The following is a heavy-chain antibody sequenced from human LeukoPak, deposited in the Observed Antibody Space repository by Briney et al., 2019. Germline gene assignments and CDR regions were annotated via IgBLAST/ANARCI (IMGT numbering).Heavy chain of an antibody. CDR1: GFIFSSYG. D-gene: IGHD1-1*01. V-gene: IGHV3-30*03. Sequence: GGSLRLSCAASGFIFSSYGMHWVRQAPGKGLEWVAVISYDGDNKYYADSVKGRFTISRDNSKNTLYLQMNSLRAEDTAVYYCARVRAGTSPYWGQGTLVTVSS. CDR2: ISYDGDNK. J-gene: IGHJ4*02. CDR3: ARVRAGTSPY.